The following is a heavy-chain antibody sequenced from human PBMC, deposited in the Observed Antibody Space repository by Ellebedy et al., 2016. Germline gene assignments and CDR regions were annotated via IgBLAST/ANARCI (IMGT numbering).Heavy chain of an antibody. CDR1: GVSVSSGSYY. Sequence: GSLRLSXTVSGVSVSSGSYYWSWIRQPPGMAPEWIGYIYYSGSTSYNPSLKSRVTILLDTSKNQFSLKLSSVTAADTAVYYCASHMHYHDSGGYFSFDYWGQGILVTVSS. V-gene: IGHV4-61*01. CDR3: ASHMHYHDSGGYFSFDY. D-gene: IGHD3-22*01. J-gene: IGHJ4*02. CDR2: IYYSGST.